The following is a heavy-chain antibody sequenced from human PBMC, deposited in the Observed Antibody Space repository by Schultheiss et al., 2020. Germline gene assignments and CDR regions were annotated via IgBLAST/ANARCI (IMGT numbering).Heavy chain of an antibody. V-gene: IGHV4-39*07. CDR3: ARDRPPPLPITPMVQGVIYGMDV. J-gene: IGHJ6*04. D-gene: IGHD3-10*01. CDR1: GGSISSSSYY. CDR2: IYHSGST. Sequence: SQTLSLTCTVSGGSISSSSYYWGWIRQPPGKGLEWIGEIYHSGSTNYNPSLKSRVTISVDTSKNQFSLKLSSVTAADTAVYYCARDRPPPLPITPMVQGVIYGMDVWGKGTTVNGYS.